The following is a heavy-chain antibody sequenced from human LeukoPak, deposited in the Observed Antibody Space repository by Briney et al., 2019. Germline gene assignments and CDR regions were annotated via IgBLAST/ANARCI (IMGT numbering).Heavy chain of an antibody. CDR1: GGSISSSSYY. CDR2: IYTSGST. D-gene: IGHD3-3*01. CDR3: AREPYYDFWSGPQMAFDI. V-gene: IGHV4-39*07. Sequence: SETLSLTCTVSGGSISSSSYYWGWIRQPPGKGLEWIGRIYTSGSTNYNPSLKSRVTISVDASKNQFSLKLSSVTAADTAVYYCAREPYYDFWSGPQMAFDIWGQGTMVTVSS. J-gene: IGHJ3*02.